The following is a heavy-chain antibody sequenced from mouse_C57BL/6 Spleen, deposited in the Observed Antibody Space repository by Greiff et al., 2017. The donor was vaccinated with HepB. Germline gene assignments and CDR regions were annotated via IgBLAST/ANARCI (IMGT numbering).Heavy chain of an antibody. D-gene: IGHD2-3*01. J-gene: IGHJ3*01. CDR3: TTGGDGEGFAY. CDR2: IDPENGDT. Sequence: VQLQQSGAELVRPGASVKLSCTASGFNIKDDYMHWVKQRPEQGLEWIGWIDPENGDTEYASKFQGKATITADTSSNTAYLQLSSLTSEDTAVYYCTTGGDGEGFAYWGQGTLVTVSA. V-gene: IGHV14-4*01. CDR1: GFNIKDDY.